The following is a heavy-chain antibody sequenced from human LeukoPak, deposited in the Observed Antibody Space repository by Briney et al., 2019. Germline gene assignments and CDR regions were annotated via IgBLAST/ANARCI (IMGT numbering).Heavy chain of an antibody. CDR1: GGSFSGYY. D-gene: IGHD1-7*01. CDR2: INHSGST. J-gene: IGHJ4*02. CDR3: ARGSPITGTTDY. V-gene: IGHV4-34*01. Sequence: SETPSLTCAVYGGSFSGYYWRWLRQPPGKGLEWIGEINHSGSTNCNPSLESRVTISVDTSKNQFSLKLSSVTAADTAVYYCARGSPITGTTDYWGQGTLVTVSS.